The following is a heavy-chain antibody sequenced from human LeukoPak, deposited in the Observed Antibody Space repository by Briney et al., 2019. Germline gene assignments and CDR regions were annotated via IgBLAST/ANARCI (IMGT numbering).Heavy chain of an antibody. Sequence: PGGSLRLSCAASGFTFSSYWMSWVRQAPGKGLEWVANIKQDGSEKYHVDSVKGRFTISRDNAKNSLYLQMNSLRAEDTAVYYCARDIAAAWGYLDSWGQGTLVTVSS. CDR3: ARDIAAAWGYLDS. CDR2: IKQDGSEK. V-gene: IGHV3-7*03. D-gene: IGHD6-13*01. CDR1: GFTFSSYW. J-gene: IGHJ4*02.